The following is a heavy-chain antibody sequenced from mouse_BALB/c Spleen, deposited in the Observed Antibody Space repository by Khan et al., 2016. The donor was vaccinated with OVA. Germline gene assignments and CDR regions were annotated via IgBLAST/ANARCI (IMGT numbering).Heavy chain of an antibody. J-gene: IGHJ3*01. CDR1: GYTFTSYW. CDR2: IYPGNTDT. D-gene: IGHD4-1*01. CDR3: TRRNWDVAWFAY. V-gene: IGHV1-5*01. Sequence: VQLKESGTVLARPGASVKMSCKASGYTFTSYWMHWVKQRPGQGLEWIGDIYPGNTDTNHNQKFKGKAKLTAVTSTSTAYMELYSLTNEDSAVYYCTRRNWDVAWFAYWGQGTLVTVSA.